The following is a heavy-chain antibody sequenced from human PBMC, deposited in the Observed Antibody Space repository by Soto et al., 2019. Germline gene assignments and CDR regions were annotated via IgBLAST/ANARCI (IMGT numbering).Heavy chain of an antibody. D-gene: IGHD3-3*01. CDR2: INHSGST. CDR1: GGSFSGYY. J-gene: IGHJ4*02. Sequence: QVQLQQWGAGLLKPSETLSLTCAVYGGSFSGYYWSWIRQPPGKGLEWIGEINHSGSTNYNPSLKSRVTISVDTSKNQFSLKLSSVTASDTAVYYCARSKAGFGVVKDWGQGTLVTVSS. V-gene: IGHV4-34*01. CDR3: ARSKAGFGVVKD.